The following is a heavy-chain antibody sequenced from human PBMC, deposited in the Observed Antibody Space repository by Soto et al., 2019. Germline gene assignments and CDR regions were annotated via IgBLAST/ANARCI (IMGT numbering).Heavy chain of an antibody. Sequence: EVQLVESGGGLLQPGGSVRLSCAASGLTFSDYWMHWVRQAPGKGLVWVSRISGDGSGTNYADSVKGRFTISRDNAKNTLYLQMNSLRVDDPAVYYCARGNSGWGNFDYWGQGTLITVSS. D-gene: IGHD6-19*01. V-gene: IGHV3-74*01. CDR3: ARGNSGWGNFDY. CDR2: ISGDGSGT. J-gene: IGHJ4*02. CDR1: GLTFSDYW.